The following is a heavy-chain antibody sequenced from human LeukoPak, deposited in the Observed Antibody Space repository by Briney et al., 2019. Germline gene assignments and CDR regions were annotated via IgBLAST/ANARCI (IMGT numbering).Heavy chain of an antibody. J-gene: IGHJ5*02. CDR1: GGSITDHY. CDR2: ISSSGST. Sequence: PSETLSLTCTVSGGSITDHYWTWIRQPLRQGLEWIGYISSSGSTSYDPSLVSRVTISLDTSKNQVSLKVRSVTAADTAMYFCARGHYDLAPWGQGILVTVSS. CDR3: ARGHYDLAP. V-gene: IGHV4-59*11. D-gene: IGHD4-17*01.